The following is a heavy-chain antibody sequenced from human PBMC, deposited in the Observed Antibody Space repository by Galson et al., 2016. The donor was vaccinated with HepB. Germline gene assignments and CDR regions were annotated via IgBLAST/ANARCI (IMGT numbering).Heavy chain of an antibody. CDR1: GFNFRTYG. Sequence: SLRLSCAGSGFNFRTYGMHWVRHTPGKGLEWLTVISYDGVDKNYADSVKGRFPVSRDNSKNMLYLQMNSLKVEDTAVYYCARDMWGYEILTAHQRGAFDVWGQGTLVTVS. J-gene: IGHJ3*01. CDR3: ARDMWGYEILTAHQRGAFDV. V-gene: IGHV3-33*01. CDR2: ISYDGVDK. D-gene: IGHD3-9*01.